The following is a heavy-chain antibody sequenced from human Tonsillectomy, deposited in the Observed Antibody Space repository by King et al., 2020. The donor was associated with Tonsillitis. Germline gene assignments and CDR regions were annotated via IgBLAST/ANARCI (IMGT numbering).Heavy chain of an antibody. J-gene: IGHJ4*02. Sequence: VQLVESGGGLVQPGGSLRLSCEASGFTFSNYWMHWVRQAPGKGLVWVSRIKSDGGSTSYAASVEGRFTISRDNAKNTLYLQMSSLRAEDSAVYYCARDAWGGSYPLDYWGQGTLVTVSS. CDR1: GFTFSNYW. V-gene: IGHV3-74*01. CDR2: IKSDGGST. D-gene: IGHD1-26*01. CDR3: ARDAWGGSYPLDY.